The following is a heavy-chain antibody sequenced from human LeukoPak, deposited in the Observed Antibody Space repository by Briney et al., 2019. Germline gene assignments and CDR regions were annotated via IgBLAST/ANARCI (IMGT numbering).Heavy chain of an antibody. CDR3: ARDHGSAYYRAPRH. V-gene: IGHV1-46*01. D-gene: IGHD3-10*01. CDR2: INPSGGST. Sequence: ASVKVSCKASGYIFTNYYMHWVRQAPGQGLEWMGIINPSGGSTTYAQKFQGRVTMTRDTSTSTVYMELSSLRSEDTAVYYRARDHGSAYYRAPRHWGQGTLVTVSS. CDR1: GYIFTNYY. J-gene: IGHJ4*02.